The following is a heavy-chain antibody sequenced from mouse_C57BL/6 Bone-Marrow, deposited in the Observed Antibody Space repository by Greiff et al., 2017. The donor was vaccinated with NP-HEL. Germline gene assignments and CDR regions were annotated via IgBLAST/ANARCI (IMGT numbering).Heavy chain of an antibody. CDR1: GFNIKDDY. Sequence: EVQLQQSGAELVRPGASVKLSCTASGFNIKDDYMHWVKQRPEQGLEWIGWIDPENGDTEYASKLQGKATITADTSSNTAYLQLSSLTSEDTAVYYCTTLGDYFDYWGQGTTLTVSS. V-gene: IGHV14-4*01. CDR2: IDPENGDT. D-gene: IGHD4-1*01. CDR3: TTLGDYFDY. J-gene: IGHJ2*01.